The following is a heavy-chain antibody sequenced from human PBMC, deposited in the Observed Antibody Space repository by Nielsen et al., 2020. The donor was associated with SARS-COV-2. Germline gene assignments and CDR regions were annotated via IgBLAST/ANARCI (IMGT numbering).Heavy chain of an antibody. D-gene: IGHD3-10*01. CDR2: IYHSGST. Sequence: GSLRLSCAVYGGSFSGYYWSWIRQPPGKGLEWIGSIYHSGSTYYNPSLKSRVTISVDTSKNQLSLKLSSVTAADTAVYYCARRGYYGSGSHFDYWGQGTLVTVSS. V-gene: IGHV4-34*01. CDR3: ARRGYYGSGSHFDY. CDR1: GGSFSGYY. J-gene: IGHJ4*02.